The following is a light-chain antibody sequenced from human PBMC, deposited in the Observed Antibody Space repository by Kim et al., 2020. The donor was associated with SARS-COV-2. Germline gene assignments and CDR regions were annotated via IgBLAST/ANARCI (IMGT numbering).Light chain of an antibody. CDR3: HQSSSLPGT. V-gene: IGKV6-21*01. CDR1: ESIGSS. CDR2: YAS. Sequence: VTPKEKLTITWRASESIGSSLHWYQQKPGQSPKLLIKYASQSLSGVPSRFSGSGSGTDFTLIINSLEAEDAATYFCHQSSSLPGTFGQGTKVDIK. J-gene: IGKJ1*01.